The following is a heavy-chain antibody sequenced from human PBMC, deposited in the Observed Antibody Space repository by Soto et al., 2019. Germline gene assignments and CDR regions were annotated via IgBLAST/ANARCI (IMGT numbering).Heavy chain of an antibody. V-gene: IGHV4-39*01. CDR2: MFYSGLT. D-gene: IGHD2-15*01. CDR1: GYSVNSSDYY. J-gene: IGHJ6*02. Sequence: SETLSLTCSVSGYSVNSSDYYWAWIRQPPGKGLEWIGSMFYSGLTYYNPSLKSRVNLSVDTSKNHFSVRLNSVTAADTAVYYCAPLTVSLSGPYGIHVWGQGTTVTVTS. CDR3: APLTVSLSGPYGIHV.